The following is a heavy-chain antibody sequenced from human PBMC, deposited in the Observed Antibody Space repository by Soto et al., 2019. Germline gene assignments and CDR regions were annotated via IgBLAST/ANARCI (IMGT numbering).Heavy chain of an antibody. V-gene: IGHV1-58*01. D-gene: IGHD3-22*01. CDR3: AAQTYYYDSSGYYDAPRFDY. CDR2: IVVGSGNT. CDR1: GFTFTSSA. Sequence: ASVKVSCKASGFTFTSSAVQWVRQARGQRLEWIGWIVVGSGNTNYAQKFQERVTITRDMSTSTAYMELSSLRSEDTAVYYCAAQTYYYDSSGYYDAPRFDYWGQGTLVTVSS. J-gene: IGHJ4*02.